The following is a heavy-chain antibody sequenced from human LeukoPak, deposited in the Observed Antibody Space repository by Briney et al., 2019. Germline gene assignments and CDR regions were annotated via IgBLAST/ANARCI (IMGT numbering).Heavy chain of an antibody. Sequence: SETLSLTCAVYGGSFSGYYWSWIRQPPGKGLEWIGEINHSGNTNYNPSLKSRLTISVDTPKNQFSLKLNSVTAADTAVYYCARGARVGYSSGWSIDYWGQGTLVTVSS. CDR1: GGSFSGYY. J-gene: IGHJ4*02. CDR3: ARGARVGYSSGWSIDY. CDR2: INHSGNT. V-gene: IGHV4-34*01. D-gene: IGHD6-19*01.